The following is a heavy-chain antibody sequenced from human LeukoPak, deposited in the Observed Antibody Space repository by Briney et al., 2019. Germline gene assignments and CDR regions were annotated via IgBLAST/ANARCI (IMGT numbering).Heavy chain of an antibody. D-gene: IGHD3-3*01. Sequence: SVKVSCKASGFTFTRSAVQWVRQARGQRLEWIGWIVVGSGNTNYAQKFQERVTITRDMSTSTAYMELSSLRSEDTAVYYCAAAPSTIFFSLWGQGTLVTVSS. CDR3: AAAPSTIFFSL. J-gene: IGHJ4*02. CDR2: IVVGSGNT. CDR1: GFTFTRSA. V-gene: IGHV1-58*01.